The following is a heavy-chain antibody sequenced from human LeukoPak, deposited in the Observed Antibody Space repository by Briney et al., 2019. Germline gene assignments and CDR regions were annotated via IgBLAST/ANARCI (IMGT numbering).Heavy chain of an antibody. J-gene: IGHJ4*02. V-gene: IGHV1-46*01. CDR3: ARSGGSYSFDY. CDR2: INPSGGST. D-gene: IGHD1-26*01. CDR1: GYTFTSYY. Sequence: AGESLKISCKGSGYTFTSYYMHWVRQAPGQGLEWMGIINPSGGSTSYAQKFQGRVTMTRDTSTSTVYMELSSLRSEDTAVYYCARSGGSYSFDYWGQGTLVTVSS.